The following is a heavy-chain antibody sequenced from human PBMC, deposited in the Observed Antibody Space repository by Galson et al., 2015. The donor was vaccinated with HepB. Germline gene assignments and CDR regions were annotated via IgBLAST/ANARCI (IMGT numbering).Heavy chain of an antibody. V-gene: IGHV1-3*01. J-gene: IGHJ5*02. CDR2: INAGNGNT. CDR3: ARVRGYSYGSMKINWFDP. Sequence: QSGAEVTKPGESLKISCKASGYTFTSYAMHWVRQAPGQRLEWMGWINAGNGNTKYSQKFQGRVTITRDTSASTAYMELSSLRSEDTAVYYCARVRGYSYGSMKINWFDPWGQGTLVTVSS. D-gene: IGHD5-18*01. CDR1: GYTFTSYA.